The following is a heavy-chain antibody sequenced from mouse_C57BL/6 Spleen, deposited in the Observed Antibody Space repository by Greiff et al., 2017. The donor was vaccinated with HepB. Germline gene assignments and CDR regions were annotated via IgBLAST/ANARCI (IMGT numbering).Heavy chain of an antibody. V-gene: IGHV1-64*01. CDR1: GYTFTSYW. CDR2: VHPNSGST. CDR3: ARNYDSYYYAMDY. D-gene: IGHD2-4*01. Sequence: QVQLQQPGAELVKPGASVKLSCKASGYTFTSYWMHWVKQRPGQGLEWIGMVHPNSGSTNYNEKFKSKATLTVDKSSSTAYMQLSSLTSEDSAVYYCARNYDSYYYAMDYWGQGTSVTVSS. J-gene: IGHJ4*01.